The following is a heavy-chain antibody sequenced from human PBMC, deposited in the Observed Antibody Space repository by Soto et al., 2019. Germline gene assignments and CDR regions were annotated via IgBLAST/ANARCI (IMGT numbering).Heavy chain of an antibody. CDR2: IIPILGIA. J-gene: IGHJ3*01. CDR1: GYTFTSYA. D-gene: IGHD3-22*01. V-gene: IGHV1-69*04. Sequence: SVKVSCKASGYTFTSYAMHWVRQAPGQGLEWMGRIIPILGIANYAQKLQGRVTITADKSTSTAYMELSSLRSEDTAAKYCAEESSGNDVFDFWGQGTMVTV. CDR3: AEESSGNDVFDF.